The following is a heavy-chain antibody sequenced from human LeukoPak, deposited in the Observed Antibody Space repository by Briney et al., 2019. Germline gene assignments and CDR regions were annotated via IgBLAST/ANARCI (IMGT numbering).Heavy chain of an antibody. CDR1: GGSISSYY. CDR2: IYYSGST. CDR3: ARRSYSSGWFYFDY. D-gene: IGHD6-19*01. V-gene: IGHV4-59*08. J-gene: IGHJ4*02. Sequence: SETLSLTCTVSGGSISSYYWSWIPQPPGKGLEWIGYIYYSGSTNYNPSLKSRVTMPVDTSKNQFSLKLISVTAADTAVYYCARRSYSSGWFYFDYWGQGALVTVSS.